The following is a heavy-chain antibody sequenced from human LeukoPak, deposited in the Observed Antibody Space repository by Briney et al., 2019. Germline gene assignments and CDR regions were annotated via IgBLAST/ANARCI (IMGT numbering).Heavy chain of an antibody. V-gene: IGHV3-23*01. CDR3: AKDNSYYYDSHFDY. D-gene: IGHD3-22*01. J-gene: IGHJ4*02. CDR1: GFTFSDYY. CDR2: ISGSGGST. Sequence: GGSLGLSCAASGFTFSDYYMSWIRQAPGKGLEWVSAISGSGGSTYYADSVKGRFTISRDNSKNTLYLQMNSLRAEDTAVYYCAKDNSYYYDSHFDYWGQGTLVTVSS.